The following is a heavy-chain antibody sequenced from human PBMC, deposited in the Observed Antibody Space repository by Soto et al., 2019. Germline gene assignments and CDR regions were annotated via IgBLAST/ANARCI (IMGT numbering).Heavy chain of an antibody. CDR2: MNPNSGNT. J-gene: IGHJ6*02. V-gene: IGHV1-8*01. Sequence: GASVKVSCKASGYTFTSYDINWVRQATGQGLEWMGWMNPNSGNTGYAQKFQGRVTITRDMSTSTAYMELSSLRSEDTAVYYCAAAEGSGSYTYYYYGMDVWGQGTTVTVSS. CDR3: AAAEGSGSYTYYYYGMDV. CDR1: GYTFTSYD. D-gene: IGHD3-10*01.